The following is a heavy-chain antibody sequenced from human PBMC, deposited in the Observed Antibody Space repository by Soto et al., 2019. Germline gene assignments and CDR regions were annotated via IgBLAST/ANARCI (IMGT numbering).Heavy chain of an antibody. CDR2: ISQDGAIA. V-gene: IGHV3-74*01. J-gene: IGHJ4*02. Sequence: VQLVESGGGLVQPGGSLRLSCAASGFAFGSDWMHWVRQAPGKGLVWVSRISQDGAIATQADSVKGRFTISRDNAKNTLFLQTKSLRTDDTAVYYFLRDQRHWTEFADQCGQGTLVTVSS. D-gene: IGHD1-1*01. CDR3: LRDQRHWTEFADQ. CDR1: GFAFGSDW.